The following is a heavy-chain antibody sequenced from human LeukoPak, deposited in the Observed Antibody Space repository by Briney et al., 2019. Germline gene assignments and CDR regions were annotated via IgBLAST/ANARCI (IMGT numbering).Heavy chain of an antibody. D-gene: IGHD1-26*01. CDR2: IRPGDSQT. V-gene: IGHV5-51*01. Sequence: GESLKISCKGSGYSFTSYWVAWVRQMPGNGLEWMGIIRPGDSQTRYSPSFQGQVTISVDKSISTAYLQWSSLKASDTAMYYCARGASGAYSWFDYWGQGTLVPVSS. CDR3: ARGASGAYSWFDY. CDR1: GYSFTSYW. J-gene: IGHJ4*02.